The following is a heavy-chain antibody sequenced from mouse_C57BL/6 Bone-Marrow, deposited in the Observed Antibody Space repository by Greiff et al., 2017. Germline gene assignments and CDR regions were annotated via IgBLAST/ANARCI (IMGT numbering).Heavy chain of an antibody. Sequence: LQESGAELVRPGTSVKMSCKASGYTFTNYWIGWAKQRPGHGLEWIGDIYPGGGYTNYNEKFKGKATLTADKASSTAYMQFSSLTSEDSAIYYCARRVRRYYAMDYWGQGTSVTVSS. J-gene: IGHJ4*01. D-gene: IGHD2-14*01. CDR2: IYPGGGYT. CDR1: GYTFTNYW. CDR3: ARRVRRYYAMDY. V-gene: IGHV1-63*01.